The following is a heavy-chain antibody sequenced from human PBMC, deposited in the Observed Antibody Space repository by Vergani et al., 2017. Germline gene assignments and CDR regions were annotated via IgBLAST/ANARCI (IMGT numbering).Heavy chain of an antibody. Sequence: QVQLQESGPGLVKPPGTLSLTCAVSGGSLSSGIWWSWVRQPPGKGLEWIGEIFHTGSSNYNPSLKSRVTMSVDKSKSQFSLKLSSVTAADTAVYYCTRHWAVVAANNWFDPWGQGTLVTVSS. J-gene: IGHJ5*02. CDR1: GGSLSSGIW. V-gene: IGHV4-4*03. D-gene: IGHD2-15*01. CDR3: TRHWAVVAANNWFDP. CDR2: IFHTGSS.